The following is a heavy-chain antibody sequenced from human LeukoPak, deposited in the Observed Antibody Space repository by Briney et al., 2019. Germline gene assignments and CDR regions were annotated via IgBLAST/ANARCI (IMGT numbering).Heavy chain of an antibody. CDR2: ISWNSGSI. V-gene: IGHV3-9*01. CDR3: AKDSYYDYVWGSYRD. D-gene: IGHD3-16*02. Sequence: GGSLGLSCAASGFTFDDYAMHWVRQAPGKGLEWVSGISWNSGSIGYADSVKGRFTISRDNAKNSLYLQMNSLRAEDTALYYCAKDSYYDYVWGSYRDWGQGTLVTVSS. J-gene: IGHJ4*02. CDR1: GFTFDDYA.